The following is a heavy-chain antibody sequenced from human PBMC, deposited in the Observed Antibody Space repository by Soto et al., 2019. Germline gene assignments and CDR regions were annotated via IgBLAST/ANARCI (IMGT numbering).Heavy chain of an antibody. Sequence: QVHLVQSGADGRKSGSSVRVSCTASGGGTLSNDAISWVRQAPGQGLEWLGRISPFFGTTDYSQSFQGRLTMNADASKGTVEMDLRSLKSDDTAVYYCAREVVTETTWGSFDSWGKGTLVTVSS. V-gene: IGHV1-69*01. D-gene: IGHD2-21*02. J-gene: IGHJ4*02. CDR1: GGGTLSNDA. CDR2: ISPFFGTT. CDR3: AREVVTETTWGSFDS.